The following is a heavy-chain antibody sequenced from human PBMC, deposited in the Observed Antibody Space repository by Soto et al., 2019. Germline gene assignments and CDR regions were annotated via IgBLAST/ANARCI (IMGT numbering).Heavy chain of an antibody. CDR1: GYTFSNYG. V-gene: IGHV1-18*01. Sequence: QVQLVQSGAEVKKPGASVTVSCKTSGYTFSNYGINWVRQAPGQGLGWMGWISGYNGNTNYAQTVHGRVTMTTDTATGTVDMELRSLKSDDTAIYYCSRFIMVGGWFDPNYYHGMDVWGQGTTVTVSS. CDR2: ISGYNGNT. CDR3: SRFIMVGGWFDPNYYHGMDV. J-gene: IGHJ6*02. D-gene: IGHD6-19*01.